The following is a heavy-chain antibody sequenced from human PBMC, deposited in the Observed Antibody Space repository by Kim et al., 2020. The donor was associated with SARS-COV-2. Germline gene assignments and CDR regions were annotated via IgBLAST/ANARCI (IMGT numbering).Heavy chain of an antibody. J-gene: IGHJ4*02. CDR2: IYHSGRS. CDR1: GGSISDNYW. D-gene: IGHD3-16*01. V-gene: IGHV4-4*02. Sequence: SETLSLTCGVSGGSISDNYWWTWVRQFPGKGLEWIGEIYHSGRSNYYPSLKRRVTISVDKSKNQFSLQMTSVTAADTAVYHCARRSIKNYGIDNWGQGALVTVSS. CDR3: ARRSIKNYGIDN.